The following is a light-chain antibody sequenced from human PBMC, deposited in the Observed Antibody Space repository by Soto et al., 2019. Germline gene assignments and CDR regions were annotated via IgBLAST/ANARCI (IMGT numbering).Light chain of an antibody. Sequence: IGFTQFPSTVSLSPGERATLSCRASQSVSSSYLAWYQQKPGQAPRLLIYGASSRATGIPDRFSGSGSGTDFTLTISRLEPEDFAVYYCQQYGSSRLTFGGGTKVDIK. CDR3: QQYGSSRLT. V-gene: IGKV3-20*01. CDR1: QSVSSSY. J-gene: IGKJ4*01. CDR2: GAS.